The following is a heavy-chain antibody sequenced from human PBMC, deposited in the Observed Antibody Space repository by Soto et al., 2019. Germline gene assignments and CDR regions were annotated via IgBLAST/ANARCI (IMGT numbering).Heavy chain of an antibody. CDR2: INAGNGNT. V-gene: IGHV1-3*01. J-gene: IGHJ5*02. Sequence: ASVKVSCKASGYTFTSYAMHWVRQAPGQRLEWMGWINAGNGNTKYSQKFQGRVTITRDTSASTAYMELSSLRSEDTAVYYCARASADFWSGYWPWGNWFDPWGQGTLVTVSS. D-gene: IGHD3-3*01. CDR1: GYTFTSYA. CDR3: ARASADFWSGYWPWGNWFDP.